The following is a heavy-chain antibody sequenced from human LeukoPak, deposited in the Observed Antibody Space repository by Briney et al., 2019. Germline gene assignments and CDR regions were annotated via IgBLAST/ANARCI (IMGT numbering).Heavy chain of an antibody. CDR3: ARSVRGYCSSTSCYGPAFDI. CDR2: IVVGSGNT. D-gene: IGHD2-2*01. CDR1: GFTFTSSA. J-gene: IGHJ3*02. Sequence: GTSVKVSCKASGFTFTSSAMQWVRQARGQRLEWIGWIVVGSGNTNYAQKFQERVTITRDMSTSTAYMELSSLRSEDTAVYYCARSVRGYCSSTSCYGPAFDIWGQGTMVTVSS. V-gene: IGHV1-58*02.